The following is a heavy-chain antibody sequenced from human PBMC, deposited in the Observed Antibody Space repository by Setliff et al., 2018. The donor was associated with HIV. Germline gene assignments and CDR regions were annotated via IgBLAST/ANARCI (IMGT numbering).Heavy chain of an antibody. Sequence: GASVKVSCKASGYTFTTYPMHWVRQAPGQGLEWMGVINTSGGSAGYAEKFRGRVTMTRDTSTNTVYMDLRNLRSEDTAVYYCARNQGDSSGWYAGDYWGHGTLGTV. J-gene: IGHJ4*01. CDR2: INTSGGSA. D-gene: IGHD6-19*01. CDR3: ARNQGDSSGWYAGDY. CDR1: GYTFTTYP. V-gene: IGHV1-46*01.